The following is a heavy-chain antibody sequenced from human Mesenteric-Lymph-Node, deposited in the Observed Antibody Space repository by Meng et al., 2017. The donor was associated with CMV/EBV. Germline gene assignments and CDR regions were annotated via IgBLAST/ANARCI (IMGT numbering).Heavy chain of an antibody. V-gene: IGHV3-23*01. CDR1: GFTFSNYA. CDR3: AKVRTWGVISY. D-gene: IGHD2-21*01. J-gene: IGHJ4*02. CDR2: ISESGDST. Sequence: GGSLRLSCAASGFTFSNYAMTWVRQAPGKGLEWVSAISESGDSTYYADSVKGRFTISRDNSKNTLYLQMNSLRAEDTAVYYCAKVRTWGVISYWGQGTLVTVSS.